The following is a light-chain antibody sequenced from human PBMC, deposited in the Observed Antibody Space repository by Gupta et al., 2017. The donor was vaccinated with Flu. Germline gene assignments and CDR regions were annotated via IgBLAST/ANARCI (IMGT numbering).Light chain of an antibody. J-gene: IGKJ2*01. V-gene: IGKV1-5*03. CDR2: KAS. Sequence: DIKLTHDPSTLSASVGDRITITCRASQSISSWLAWYQQKPGKAPKLLIYKASSLESGVRSRFSGSGSGTEFTLTISSLQPDDFADYYCQPYKSYSTHTCGQGNKLDIK. CDR3: QPYKSYSTHT. CDR1: QSISSW.